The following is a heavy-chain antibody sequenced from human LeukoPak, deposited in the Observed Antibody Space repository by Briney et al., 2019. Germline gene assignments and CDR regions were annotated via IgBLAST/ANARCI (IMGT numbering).Heavy chain of an antibody. CDR3: AKQEYSGSWSFFDY. D-gene: IGHD6-13*01. Sequence: HPGGSLRLSCAASGFTFSTYAMHWVRQAPGKGLEWVAVISYDGNNQAYAHSVQGRFTISRDNSKNTLYLQINSLRTDDTGVYYCAKQEYSGSWSFFDYWGQGTLVTVSS. CDR2: ISYDGNNQ. CDR1: GFTFSTYA. J-gene: IGHJ4*02. V-gene: IGHV3-30*18.